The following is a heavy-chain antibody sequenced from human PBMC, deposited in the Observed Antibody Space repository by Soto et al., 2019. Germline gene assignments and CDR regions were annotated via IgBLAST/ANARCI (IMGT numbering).Heavy chain of an antibody. V-gene: IGHV5-51*01. Sequence: PGESLKISCKGSGNSFTNYWIAWVRQMPGKGLEWMGIIYLGDSDTRYSPSFQGQVTISADKSISTAYLQWSSLKASDTAMYYCARTAAAGKYYYGVDVWGQGTTVTVSS. CDR3: ARTAAAGKYYYGVDV. CDR1: GNSFTNYW. J-gene: IGHJ6*02. CDR2: IYLGDSDT. D-gene: IGHD6-13*01.